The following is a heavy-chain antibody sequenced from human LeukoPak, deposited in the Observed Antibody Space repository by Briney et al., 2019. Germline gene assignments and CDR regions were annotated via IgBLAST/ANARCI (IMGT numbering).Heavy chain of an antibody. CDR1: GFSFTSYW. Sequence: GGSLRLSCAASGFSFTSYWVSWVRQAPGKGLEWVANIKQDGNEKYYADSVKGRFTISRDNAKNSLYLQMNSLRAEDTAVYYCAELGITMIGGVWGKGTTVTISS. D-gene: IGHD3-10*02. V-gene: IGHV3-7*01. CDR2: IKQDGNEK. J-gene: IGHJ6*04. CDR3: AELGITMIGGV.